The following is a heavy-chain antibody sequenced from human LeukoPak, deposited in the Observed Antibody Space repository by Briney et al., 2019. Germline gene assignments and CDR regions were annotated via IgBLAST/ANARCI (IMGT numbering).Heavy chain of an antibody. V-gene: IGHV4-39*07. CDR3: ARLDILTAGYMDV. J-gene: IGHJ6*03. D-gene: IGHD3-9*01. CDR1: GGSISSSSYY. CDR2: IYYSGST. Sequence: SETLSLTCTVSGGSISSSSYYWGWIRQPPGKGLEWIGSIYYSGSTYYNPSLKSRVTISVDTSKNQFSLKLSSVTAAETAVYYCARLDILTAGYMDVWGKGTTVTVSS.